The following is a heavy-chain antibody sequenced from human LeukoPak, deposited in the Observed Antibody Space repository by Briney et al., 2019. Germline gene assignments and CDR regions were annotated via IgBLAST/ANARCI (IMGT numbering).Heavy chain of an antibody. CDR1: GYSISSGYY. V-gene: IGHV4-38-2*01. Sequence: PSETLSLTCAVSGYSISSGYYWGWIRQPPGKVLEWIGSIYHSGSTYYNPSLKSRVTISVDTSKNQFSLKLSSVTAADTAVYYCARHGVAGTPYYFDYWGQGTLVTVSS. CDR2: IYHSGST. D-gene: IGHD6-19*01. J-gene: IGHJ4*02. CDR3: ARHGVAGTPYYFDY.